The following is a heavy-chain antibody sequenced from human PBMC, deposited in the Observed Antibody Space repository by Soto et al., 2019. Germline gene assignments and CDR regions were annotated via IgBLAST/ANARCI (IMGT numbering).Heavy chain of an antibody. CDR2: ISSSDSTK. CDR1: GFTFSSYE. V-gene: IGHV3-48*03. Sequence: GGSLRLSCEGSGFTFSSYEMNWVRQAPGKGLEWVSYISSSDSTKNYADSVKGRFTISRDNVKNSLYLQMNSLRAEDTAVYYCARVPRNFYYNGMDVWGQGTTVTV. J-gene: IGHJ6*02. CDR3: ARVPRNFYYNGMDV.